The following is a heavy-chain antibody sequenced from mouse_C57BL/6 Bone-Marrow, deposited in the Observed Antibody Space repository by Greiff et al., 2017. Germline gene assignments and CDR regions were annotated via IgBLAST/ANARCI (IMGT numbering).Heavy chain of an antibody. CDR3: ARDYGSSYWYFDV. CDR1: GYTFTSYD. V-gene: IGHV1-85*01. Sequence: VKLQESGPELVKPGASVKLSCKASGYTFTSYDINWVKQRPGQGLEWIGWIYPRDGSTKYNENFKGKATLTVDTSSSTEYMELHSLTSEGSAVYFCARDYGSSYWYFDVWGTGTTVTVSS. CDR2: IYPRDGST. J-gene: IGHJ1*03. D-gene: IGHD1-1*01.